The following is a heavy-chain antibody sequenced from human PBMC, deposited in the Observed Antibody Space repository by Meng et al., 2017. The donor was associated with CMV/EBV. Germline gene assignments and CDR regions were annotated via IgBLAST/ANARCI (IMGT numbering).Heavy chain of an antibody. CDR3: AKPMIVVVD. J-gene: IGHJ4*02. CDR1: GFTLSSYA. V-gene: IGHV3-23*01. CDR2: ISGSGGST. D-gene: IGHD3-22*01. Sequence: LRHSCAASGFTLSSYALSWVRQAPGKGLEWVSAISGSGGSTYYADSVKGRFTISRDNSKNTLYLQMNSLRAEDTAVYYCAKPMIVVVDWGQGTLVTVSS.